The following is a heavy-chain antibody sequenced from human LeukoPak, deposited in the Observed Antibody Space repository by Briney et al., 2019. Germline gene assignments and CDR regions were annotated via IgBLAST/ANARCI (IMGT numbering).Heavy chain of an antibody. Sequence: GGSLRLSCAASGFTLSSYAMSWVRQAPGEGLEWVSGISGSGVATFYADSVKGRFTISRDNSKNTLYLQMDSLRAEDTAVYYCATFTWDSRAYYYYGMDVWGKGTTVTVSS. CDR1: GFTLSSYA. V-gene: IGHV3-23*01. D-gene: IGHD1-26*01. CDR3: ATFTWDSRAYYYYGMDV. J-gene: IGHJ6*04. CDR2: ISGSGVAT.